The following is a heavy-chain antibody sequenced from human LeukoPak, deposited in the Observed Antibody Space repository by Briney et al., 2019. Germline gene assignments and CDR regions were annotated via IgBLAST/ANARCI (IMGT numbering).Heavy chain of an antibody. J-gene: IGHJ5*02. CDR3: ATETLIKYSSGWNWFDP. CDR2: IYYSGST. CDR1: GGSISSSSYY. Sequence: PSETLSLTCTVSGGSISSSSYYWGWIRQPPGKGLEWIGTIYYSGSTYYNPSLKSRVTISVDTSKNQFSLKLSSVTAADTAVYYCATETLIKYSSGWNWFDPWGQGTLVTVSS. D-gene: IGHD6-19*01. V-gene: IGHV4-39*01.